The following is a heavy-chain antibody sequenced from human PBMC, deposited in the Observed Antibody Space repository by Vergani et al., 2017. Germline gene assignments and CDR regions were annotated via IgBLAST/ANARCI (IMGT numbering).Heavy chain of an antibody. CDR2: IWYDGSNK. CDR3: ARTFIYGGNSYYGMDV. Sequence: QVQLVESGRGVVQPGRSLRLSCAASGFTFSSYGMHWVRQAPGKGLEWVAVIWYDGSNKYYADSVKGRFTISRDNSKNTLYLQMNSLRAEDTAVYYCARTFIYGGNSYYGMDVWGQGTTVTVSS. J-gene: IGHJ6*02. CDR1: GFTFSSYG. V-gene: IGHV3-33*01. D-gene: IGHD4-23*01.